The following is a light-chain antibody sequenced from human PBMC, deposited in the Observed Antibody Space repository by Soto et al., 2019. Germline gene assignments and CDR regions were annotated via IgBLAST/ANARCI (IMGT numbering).Light chain of an antibody. J-gene: IGKJ2*01. Sequence: EIVRTQSPDTLSLSPGEGATLSCRVSQSIRSNLAWYQQRPGQAPRLLIYDASNRATGIPVRFSGSGSGTDFSLTINSLQPVDSATYFCQHYHGLQYTFGPGTKVDIK. V-gene: IGKV3D-15*01. CDR1: QSIRSN. CDR2: DAS. CDR3: QHYHGLQYT.